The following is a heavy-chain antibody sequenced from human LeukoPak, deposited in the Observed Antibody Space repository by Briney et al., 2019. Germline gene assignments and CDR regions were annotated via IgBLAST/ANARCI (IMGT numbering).Heavy chain of an antibody. CDR1: GFTFSSYA. J-gene: IGHJ5*02. CDR2: ISGSGGST. V-gene: IGHV3-23*01. Sequence: GGSLRLSCAASGFTFSSYAMSWVRQAPRKGLEWVSAISGSGGSTYHVDSVKGRFPITRDNSKNTLYLQMNSLRAEHTAVYYCAADQVPTDPYNWVDPWGQGSQVTVSS. CDR3: AADQVPTDPYNWVDP. D-gene: IGHD2-2*01.